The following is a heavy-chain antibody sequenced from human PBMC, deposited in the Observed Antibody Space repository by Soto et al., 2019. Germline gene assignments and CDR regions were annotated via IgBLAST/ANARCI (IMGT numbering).Heavy chain of an antibody. CDR1: GGSFSGYY. V-gene: IGHV4-34*01. CDR2: INHSGST. Sequence: KASETLSLTCAVYGGSFSGYYWSWIRQPPGKGLEWIGEINHSGSTNYNPSLKSRVTISVDTSKNQFSLKLSSVTAADTAVYYCARGGIGYYYYGMDVWGQGTTVTVSS. J-gene: IGHJ6*02. CDR3: ARGGIGYYYYGMDV.